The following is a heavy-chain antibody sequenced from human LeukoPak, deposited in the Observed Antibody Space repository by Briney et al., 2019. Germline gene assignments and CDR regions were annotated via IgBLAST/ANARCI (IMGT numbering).Heavy chain of an antibody. CDR3: ARVSWVSFFQHGDYVDY. CDR2: IKQDGSEK. V-gene: IGHV3-7*01. J-gene: IGHJ4*02. Sequence: GGSLRLSCAASGFTFSSYWMSWVRQAPGKGLEWVANIKQDGSEKYYVDSVKGRFTISRDNAKNSLYLQMNSLRAEDTAVYYCARVSWVSFFQHGDYVDYWGQGTLVTVSS. CDR1: GFTFSSYW. D-gene: IGHD4-17*01.